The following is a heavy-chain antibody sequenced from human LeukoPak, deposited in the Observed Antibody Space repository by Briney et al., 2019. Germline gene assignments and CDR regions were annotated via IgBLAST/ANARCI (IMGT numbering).Heavy chain of an antibody. Sequence: GGSLRLSCAASGFTFSSYEMNWVRQAPEKGLEWVSYISSSGSTIYYADSVKGRFTISRDNAKNSLYLQMNSLRAEDTAVYYCARDLAVAGNMWGQGTLVTVSS. D-gene: IGHD6-19*01. CDR1: GFTFSSYE. CDR3: ARDLAVAGNM. CDR2: ISSSGSTI. J-gene: IGHJ4*02. V-gene: IGHV3-48*03.